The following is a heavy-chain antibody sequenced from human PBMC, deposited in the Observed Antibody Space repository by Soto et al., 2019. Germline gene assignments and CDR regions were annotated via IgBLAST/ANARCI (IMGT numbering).Heavy chain of an antibody. V-gene: IGHV5-10-1*01. CDR2: IDPSDSYT. D-gene: IGHD6-13*01. CDR3: ARRHAADYYYYGMEV. CDR1: VYSFTSYL. Sequence: PXESLKISQKGSVYSFTSYLLIWVRQMPGKGLEWMGRIDPSDSYTNYSPSFQGHVTISADKSISTAYLQWSSLKASDTAMYYCARRHAADYYYYGMEVWGQGTTVTV. J-gene: IGHJ6*02.